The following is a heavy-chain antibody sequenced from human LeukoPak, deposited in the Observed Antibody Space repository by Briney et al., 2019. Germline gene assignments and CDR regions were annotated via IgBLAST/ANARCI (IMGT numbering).Heavy chain of an antibody. Sequence: GGPLRLSCAASGFTFDDYAMHWVRQAPGKGLEWVSLISGDGGSTYYADSVKGRSTISRDNSKNSLYLQMNSLRTEDTALYYCAKALRLYDILTGCDYWGQGTLVTVSS. D-gene: IGHD3-9*01. J-gene: IGHJ4*02. CDR2: ISGDGGST. CDR3: AKALRLYDILTGCDY. CDR1: GFTFDDYA. V-gene: IGHV3-43*02.